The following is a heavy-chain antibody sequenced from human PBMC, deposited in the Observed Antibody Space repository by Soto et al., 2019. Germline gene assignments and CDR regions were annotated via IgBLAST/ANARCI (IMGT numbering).Heavy chain of an antibody. J-gene: IGHJ4*02. Sequence: ASVKVSCKASGYSFTSYGISWVRQAPGQGLERLGWISAYNGNTNYAQKVQGRVTMTTVTSTNTVYMELTSLRFDETAVYYCTRGRDTSMIGRYFDYWGQGTLVTVSS. CDR2: ISAYNGNT. CDR3: TRGRDTSMIGRYFDY. V-gene: IGHV1-18*01. CDR1: GYSFTSYG. D-gene: IGHD3-16*01.